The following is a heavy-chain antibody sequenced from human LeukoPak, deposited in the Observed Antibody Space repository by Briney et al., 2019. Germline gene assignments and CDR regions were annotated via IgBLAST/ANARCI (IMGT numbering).Heavy chain of an antibody. CDR2: IYTSGST. V-gene: IGHV4-61*02. CDR1: GGSISSGCYY. CDR3: ARHRTTTPRTFPNWFDP. D-gene: IGHD1-1*01. J-gene: IGHJ5*02. Sequence: SETLSLTCAVSGGSISSGCYYWSWIRRPAGKGLEWIGRIYTSGSTHYNPSLKSRVTISVDTSKNQFSLKLSSVTAADTAVYYCARHRTTTPRTFPNWFDPWGQGTLVTVSS.